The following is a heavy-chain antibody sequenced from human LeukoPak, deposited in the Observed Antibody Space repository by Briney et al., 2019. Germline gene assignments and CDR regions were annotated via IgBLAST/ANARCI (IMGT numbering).Heavy chain of an antibody. V-gene: IGHV4-59*01. D-gene: IGHD3-9*01. J-gene: IGHJ4*02. CDR2: IYYSGST. CDR1: GGSISSYY. Sequence: SETLSLTCTVSGGSISSYYWSWIRQPPGKGLEWIGYIYYSGSTNYNPSLKSRVTISVDTSKIQFSLKLSSVTAADTAVYYCARGPALLRYFDWTESYYFDYWGQGTLVTVSS. CDR3: ARGPALLRYFDWTESYYFDY.